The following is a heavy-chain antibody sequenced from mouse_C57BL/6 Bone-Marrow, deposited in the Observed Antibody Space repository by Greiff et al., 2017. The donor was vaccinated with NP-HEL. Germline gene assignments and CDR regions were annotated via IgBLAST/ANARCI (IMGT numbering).Heavy chain of an antibody. V-gene: IGHV1-26*01. D-gene: IGHD2-3*01. J-gene: IGHJ1*03. CDR1: GYTFTDYY. CDR3: ARDGYYSSWYFDV. Sequence: VQLQQSGPELVKPGASVKISCKASGYTFTDYYMNWVKQSHGKSLEWIGDINPNNGGTSYKQKFKGKATLTVDKSSSTAYMELRSLTSEDSAVYYCARDGYYSSWYFDVWGTGTTVTVSS. CDR2: INPNNGGT.